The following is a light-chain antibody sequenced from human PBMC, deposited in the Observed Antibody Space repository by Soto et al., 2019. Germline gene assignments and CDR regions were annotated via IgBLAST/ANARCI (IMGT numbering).Light chain of an antibody. CDR3: HQDYDLPLT. J-gene: IGKJ4*01. CDR1: QSISNTY. V-gene: IGKV3D-7*01. CDR2: GAS. Sequence: EDFISQSPGNQSLSPGGRATLSCRASQSISNTYLSWYQQKPGQAPRLLIYGASTRATGIPARFSGSGSGTDFTLTISSLQPEDFAVYYCHQDYDLPLTFGGGTKVDIK.